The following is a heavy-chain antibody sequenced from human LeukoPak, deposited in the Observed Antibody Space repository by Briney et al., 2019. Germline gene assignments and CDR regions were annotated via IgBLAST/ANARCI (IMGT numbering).Heavy chain of an antibody. D-gene: IGHD1-26*01. CDR3: AREGGSYWAFDI. J-gene: IGHJ3*02. CDR1: GFTFSTFN. Sequence: GGSLRLSCAASGFTFSTFNMNWVRQAPGKGLEWVSYISTASSTISYADSVKGRFTISRDNAKNSLYLQMNSLRAEDTAVYYCAREGGSYWAFDIWGQGTMVTVSS. CDR2: ISTASSTI. V-gene: IGHV3-48*04.